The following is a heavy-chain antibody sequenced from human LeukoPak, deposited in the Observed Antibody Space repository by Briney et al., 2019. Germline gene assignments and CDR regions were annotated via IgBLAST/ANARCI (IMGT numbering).Heavy chain of an antibody. CDR1: GFTFSDYY. J-gene: IGHJ6*04. Sequence: GGSLRLSCAASGFTFSDYYMSWVRQAPGKGLEWVSAISGSGGSTYYADSVKGRFTISRDNSKNTLYLQMNSLRAEDTAVYYCAKTITAMVKCYYGMDVWGKGTTVTVSS. D-gene: IGHD5-18*01. CDR2: ISGSGGST. CDR3: AKTITAMVKCYYGMDV. V-gene: IGHV3-23*01.